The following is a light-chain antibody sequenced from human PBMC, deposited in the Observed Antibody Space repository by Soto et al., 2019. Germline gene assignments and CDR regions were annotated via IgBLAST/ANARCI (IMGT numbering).Light chain of an antibody. CDR1: QSVSSN. Sequence: EIVMTQSKATLSVSPGERATLSCMASQSVSSNLAWYQQKPGQAPRLLIYGASTRATGIPARFSGSGSGTEFTLTISSLQSEDFAVYYCQQYNNWPWTFGQGSNVDIK. CDR2: GAS. V-gene: IGKV3-15*01. CDR3: QQYNNWPWT. J-gene: IGKJ1*01.